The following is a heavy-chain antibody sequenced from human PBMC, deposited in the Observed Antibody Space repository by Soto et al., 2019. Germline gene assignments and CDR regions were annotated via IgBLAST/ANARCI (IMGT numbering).Heavy chain of an antibody. V-gene: IGHV4-31*03. CDR3: ARVIYDSTSFDY. J-gene: IGHJ4*02. CDR2: IYYSGST. CDR1: GGSISSGGYY. Sequence: PSETLSLTCTVSGGSISSGGYYWGWIRQHPGKGLEWIGYIYYSGSTYYNPSLKSRVTISVDTSKNQFSLKLSSVTAADTAVYYCARVIYDSTSFDYWGQGTLVTVSS. D-gene: IGHD3-22*01.